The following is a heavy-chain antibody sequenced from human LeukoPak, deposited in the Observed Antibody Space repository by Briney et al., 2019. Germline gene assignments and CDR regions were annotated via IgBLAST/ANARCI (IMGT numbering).Heavy chain of an antibody. J-gene: IGHJ4*02. CDR2: IKQGISEK. V-gene: IGHV3-7*01. Sequence: EWVANIKQGISEKYYIDSVKGRFTISRDNAKNSLYLQMNSLRAEDTAVYYCARSGPFDYWGQGTLVTVSS. D-gene: IGHD3-10*01. CDR3: ARSGPFDY.